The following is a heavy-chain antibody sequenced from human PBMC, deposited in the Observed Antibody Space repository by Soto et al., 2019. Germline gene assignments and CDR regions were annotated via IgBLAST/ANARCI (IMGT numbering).Heavy chain of an antibody. D-gene: IGHD6-6*01. Sequence: QVQLVESGGGVVQPGRSLRLSCAASGFTFSSYGMHWVRQAPGKGLEWVAVISYDGSNKYYADSVKGRFTISRDNSKTTLYLQMNSLRAEDTAVYYCAKDRPFLDYWGQGTMVTVSS. CDR2: ISYDGSNK. CDR3: AKDRPFLDY. CDR1: GFTFSSYG. V-gene: IGHV3-30*18. J-gene: IGHJ4*02.